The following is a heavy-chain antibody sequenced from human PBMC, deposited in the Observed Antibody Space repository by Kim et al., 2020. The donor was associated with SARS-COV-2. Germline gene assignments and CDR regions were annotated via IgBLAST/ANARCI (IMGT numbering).Heavy chain of an antibody. D-gene: IGHD3-22*01. J-gene: IGHJ3*02. CDR1: GFTFRSYG. CDR3: AKGHDSSGYAAFDI. Sequence: GGSLRLSCAASGFTFRSYGMHWVRQAPGKGLTWVAVISYDGSNKYYADSVKGRFTISRDNSKNTLYLQMNSLRADDTAVYYCAKGHDSSGYAAFDIWGQGSMVTVSS. V-gene: IGHV3-30*18. CDR2: ISYDGSNK.